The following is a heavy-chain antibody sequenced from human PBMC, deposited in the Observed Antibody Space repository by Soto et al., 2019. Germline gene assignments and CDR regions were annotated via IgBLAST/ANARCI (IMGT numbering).Heavy chain of an antibody. CDR1: GYPFTTYY. CDR3: ATDDYGIFPY. Sequence: HVQLVQSGTEVKKPGASVRVSCMVSGYPFTTYYIHWVRQAPGQGLEWMGWIDPRSGGTVYEQKFQGRVTMTRDTSISTVYMDLSGLTSDATALYYCATDDYGIFPYWGQGSLVTVSS. CDR2: IDPRSGGT. V-gene: IGHV1-2*02. D-gene: IGHD3-10*01. J-gene: IGHJ4*02.